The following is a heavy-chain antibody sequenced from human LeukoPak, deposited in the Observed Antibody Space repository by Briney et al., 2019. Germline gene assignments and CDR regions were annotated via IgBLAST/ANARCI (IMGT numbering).Heavy chain of an antibody. CDR1: GFTFSSYS. D-gene: IGHD3-22*01. CDR2: ISSSSSTI. V-gene: IGHV3-48*02. J-gene: IGHJ2*01. CDR3: ARDEIRDSSGYYYVSYWYFDL. Sequence: PGGSLRLSCAASGFTFSSYSMNWVRQAPGKGLEWVSYISSSSSTIYYADSVKGRFTISRDNAKNSLYLQMNSLRDEDTAVYYCARDEIRDSSGYYYVSYWYFDLWGRGTLVTVSS.